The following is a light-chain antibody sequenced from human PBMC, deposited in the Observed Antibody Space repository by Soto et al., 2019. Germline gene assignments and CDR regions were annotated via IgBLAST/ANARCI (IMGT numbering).Light chain of an antibody. V-gene: IGKV3-20*01. J-gene: IGKJ1*01. CDR3: QQYGGSPWT. CDR2: GAS. CDR1: QSVSSNY. Sequence: EIVLTQSPGTLSLSPGERATLSRRASQSVSSNYLAWYQQKPGQAPRLLIYGASSRATGIPDRFSGSGSGTDFTLTISRLEPEDFAVYYCQQYGGSPWTFGQGTEVEIK.